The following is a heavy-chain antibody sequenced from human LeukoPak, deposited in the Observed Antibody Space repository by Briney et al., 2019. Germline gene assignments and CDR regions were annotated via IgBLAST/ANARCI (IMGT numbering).Heavy chain of an antibody. Sequence: GGSLRLSCAASGFTFSSYAMHWVRQAPGKGLEWVAVISYDGSNKYYADSVKGRFTISRDNSKNTLYLQMNSLRAEDTAAYYCARGGTETYYYDSSGYYYCWGQGTLVTVSS. J-gene: IGHJ4*02. CDR1: GFTFSSYA. CDR2: ISYDGSNK. CDR3: ARGGTETYYYDSSGYYYC. V-gene: IGHV3-30-3*01. D-gene: IGHD3-22*01.